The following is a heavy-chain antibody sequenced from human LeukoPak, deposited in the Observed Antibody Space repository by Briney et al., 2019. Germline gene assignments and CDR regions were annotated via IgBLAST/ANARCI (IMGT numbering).Heavy chain of an antibody. V-gene: IGHV5-51*01. CDR2: IDPGDSDT. CDR3: AKHYYYDSSGYTDAFDI. Sequence: GESLKISCKGSGYSFTSYWIGWVRQMPGKGLEWMGIIDPGDSDTRYSPSFQGQVTISADRSISTAYLQWSSLKASDTSMHFCAKHYYYDSSGYTDAFDIWGQGTMVTVSS. D-gene: IGHD3-22*01. J-gene: IGHJ3*02. CDR1: GYSFTSYW.